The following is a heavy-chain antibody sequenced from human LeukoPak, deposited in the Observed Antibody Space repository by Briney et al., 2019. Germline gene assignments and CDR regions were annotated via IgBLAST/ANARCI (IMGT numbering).Heavy chain of an antibody. CDR1: GFTFSDYY. Sequence: GGSLRLSCAASGFTFSDYYMSWIRQAPGKGLEWVSYISSSGSTIYYADSVKGRFTISRGNAKNSLYLQMNSLRAEDTAVYYCARPSTHDAFDIWGQGTMVTVSS. CDR3: ARPSTHDAFDI. V-gene: IGHV3-11*01. CDR2: ISSSGSTI. J-gene: IGHJ3*02.